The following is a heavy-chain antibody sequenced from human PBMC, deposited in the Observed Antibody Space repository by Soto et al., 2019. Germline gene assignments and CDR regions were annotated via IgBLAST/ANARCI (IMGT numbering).Heavy chain of an antibody. J-gene: IGHJ6*04. CDR2: IYYSGST. CDR3: ARDSYYYGSATDV. CDR1: GGSISSYY. V-gene: IGHV4-59*01. D-gene: IGHD3-10*01. Sequence: PSETLSLTCTVSGGSISSYYWSWIRQPPGKGLEWIGYIYYSGSTNYNPSLKSRVTISVDTSKNQFSLKLSSVTAADTAVYYCARDSYYYGSATDVWGKGTTVTAPQ.